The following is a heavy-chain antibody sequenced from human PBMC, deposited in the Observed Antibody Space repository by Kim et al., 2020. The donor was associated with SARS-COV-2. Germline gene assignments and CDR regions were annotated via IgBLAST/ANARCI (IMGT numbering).Heavy chain of an antibody. D-gene: IGHD3-10*01. J-gene: IGHJ4*02. CDR2: TNT. Sequence: TNTHYTDSVKGRFIISRDNSKNTLFLQMTSLRAEDTAVYYWAGHRVLYFDSWGQGARVTVSS. V-gene: IGHV3-30*07. CDR3: AGHRVLYFDS.